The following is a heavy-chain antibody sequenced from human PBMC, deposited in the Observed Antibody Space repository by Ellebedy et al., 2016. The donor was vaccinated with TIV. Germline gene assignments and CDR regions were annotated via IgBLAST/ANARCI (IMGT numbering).Heavy chain of an antibody. Sequence: GSLRLSXTVSGGSISSSSYYWGWIRQPPGKGLEWIGSIYYSGSTYYNPSLKSRVTISVDTSKNQFSLKLSSVTAADTAVYYCARGRGGTPLDYWGQGTLVTVSS. J-gene: IGHJ4*02. CDR2: IYYSGST. D-gene: IGHD4-23*01. CDR3: ARGRGGTPLDY. CDR1: GGSISSSSYY. V-gene: IGHV4-39*07.